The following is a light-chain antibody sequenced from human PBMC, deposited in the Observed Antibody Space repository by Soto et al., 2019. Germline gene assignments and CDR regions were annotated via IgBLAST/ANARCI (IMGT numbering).Light chain of an antibody. Sequence: QSVLTQSPSASASLGASVKLTCTLSRGHSTYAIAWHQQQPEKGRRFLMNLDSAGRHSKGDEIPDRFSGSSSGAERYLTISSLQSEDEADYYCQTWGTGFRVFGGGTKLTVL. CDR3: QTWGTGFRV. J-gene: IGLJ3*02. V-gene: IGLV4-69*01. CDR1: RGHSTYA. CDR2: LDSAGRH.